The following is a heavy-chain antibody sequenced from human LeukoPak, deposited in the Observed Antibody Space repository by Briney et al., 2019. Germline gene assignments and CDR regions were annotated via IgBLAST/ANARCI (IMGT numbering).Heavy chain of an antibody. CDR1: GFTFTDEY. CDR3: ARLYGSGLRGAFDN. V-gene: IGHV1-2*02. J-gene: IGHJ3*02. D-gene: IGHD3-10*01. Sequence: ASVKVSCKSSGFTFTDEYIHWVRQAPGQGLEWMGWINPHSGGTKYAQKFQGRVTMTRDTSISIAYMEVTRLQSDDTAVYFCARLYGSGLRGAFDNWGQGTLVTVSS. CDR2: INPHSGGT.